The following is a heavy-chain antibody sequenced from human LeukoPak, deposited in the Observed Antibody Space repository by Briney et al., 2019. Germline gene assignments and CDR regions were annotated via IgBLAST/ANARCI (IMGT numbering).Heavy chain of an antibody. Sequence: SETLSLTCAVYGGSFSGYYWSWIRQPPGKGLEWIGEINHSGSTNYNPSLKSRVTISVDTSKNQFSLKLSSVTAADTAVYYCARHPVAGFGELAKKRGNWFDPWGQGTLVTVSS. CDR2: INHSGST. D-gene: IGHD3-10*01. CDR1: GGSFSGYY. J-gene: IGHJ5*02. V-gene: IGHV4-34*01. CDR3: ARHPVAGFGELAKKRGNWFDP.